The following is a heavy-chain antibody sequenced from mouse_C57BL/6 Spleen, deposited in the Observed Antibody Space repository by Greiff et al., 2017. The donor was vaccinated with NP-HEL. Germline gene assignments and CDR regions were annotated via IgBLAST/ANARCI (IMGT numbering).Heavy chain of an antibody. CDR1: GYTFTSYW. Sequence: VQLQQPGAELVKPGASVKLSCTASGYTFTSYWMHWVKQRPGQGLEWIGMIHPNSGSTNYNAKFKSKATLTVDKSSSTAYLQLSSLTSEDSAVYYCARAYYYGSYWDYWGQGTTLTVSS. D-gene: IGHD1-1*01. CDR3: ARAYYYGSYWDY. V-gene: IGHV1-64*01. J-gene: IGHJ2*01. CDR2: IHPNSGST.